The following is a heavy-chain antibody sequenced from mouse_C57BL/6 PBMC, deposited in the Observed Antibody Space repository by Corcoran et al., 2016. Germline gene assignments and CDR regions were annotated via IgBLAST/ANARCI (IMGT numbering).Heavy chain of an antibody. D-gene: IGHD1-1*01. Sequence: QVQLQQSGAELVKPGASVKISCKASGYAFSSYWMNWVKQRPGKGIEGIGQIYPGDGDTNYNGKFKGKATLTADKSSSTAYMQLSSLTSEDSAVYFCARWGYGSTFDYWGQGTTLTVSS. V-gene: IGHV1-80*01. J-gene: IGHJ2*01. CDR3: ARWGYGSTFDY. CDR2: IYPGDGDT. CDR1: GYAFSSYW.